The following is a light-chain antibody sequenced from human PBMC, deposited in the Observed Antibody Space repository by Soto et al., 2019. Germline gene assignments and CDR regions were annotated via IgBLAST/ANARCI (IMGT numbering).Light chain of an antibody. CDR2: GAS. Sequence: EIVMTQSPATLSVSPGERATLSCRASQSVTINLAWYQQKPGQAPRLLIFGASSRATGIPARFSGSGSGREFTLTVSSLQSEDFAVYYCQQYDNWQWTFGQGTKVDIK. CDR3: QQYDNWQWT. J-gene: IGKJ1*01. V-gene: IGKV3-15*01. CDR1: QSVTIN.